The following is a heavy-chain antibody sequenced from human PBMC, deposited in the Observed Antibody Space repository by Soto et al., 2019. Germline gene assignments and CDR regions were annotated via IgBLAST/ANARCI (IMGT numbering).Heavy chain of an antibody. CDR1: GGTFSSYA. Sequence: QVPLVQSGAEVKKPGSSVKVSCKASGGTFSSYAISWVRQAPGQGLEWMGGIIPIFGTANYAQKFQGRVTITADESTSTAYMELSSLRSEDTAVYYCAISRDIVLVPAATHYYYYGMDVWGQGTTVTVSS. J-gene: IGHJ6*02. D-gene: IGHD2-2*01. CDR3: AISRDIVLVPAATHYYYYGMDV. V-gene: IGHV1-69*12. CDR2: IIPIFGTA.